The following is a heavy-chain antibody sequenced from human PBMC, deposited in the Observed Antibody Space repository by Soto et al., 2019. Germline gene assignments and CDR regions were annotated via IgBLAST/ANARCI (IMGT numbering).Heavy chain of an antibody. J-gene: IGHJ4*02. CDR1: EITLNIYW. CDR3: AKEMWRWGYDIFGVDISFDH. V-gene: IGHV3-23*01. Sequence: GGSLRLSCTASEITLNIYWVHWVRRAPGKGLEWVSSISNIGGQTYYADSVKGRFTIPRDMSKKTVHLRMNNLRAEDTGVYFCAKEMWRWGYDIFGVDISFDHWGQGAPVTVSS. D-gene: IGHD3-9*01. CDR2: ISNIGGQT.